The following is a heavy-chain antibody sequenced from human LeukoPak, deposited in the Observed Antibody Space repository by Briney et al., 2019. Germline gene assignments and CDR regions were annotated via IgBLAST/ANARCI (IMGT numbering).Heavy chain of an antibody. CDR2: ISFDGSNT. V-gene: IGHV3-30-3*01. Sequence: GGPLILSCAASGFNFANYAMHWVRQAPGKGLEWVAIISFDGSNTYYADSVKGRFTISRDNSKNTLYLQINSLKTEDTAVYSCARGRYFSPYYFDFWGQGTLVTVSS. CDR3: ARGRYFSPYYFDF. CDR1: GFNFANYA. J-gene: IGHJ4*02. D-gene: IGHD2/OR15-2a*01.